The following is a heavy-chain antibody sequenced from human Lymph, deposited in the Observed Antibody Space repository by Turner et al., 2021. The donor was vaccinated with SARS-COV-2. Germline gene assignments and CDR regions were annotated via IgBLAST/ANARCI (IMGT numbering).Heavy chain of an antibody. Sequence: EVQLVESGGGLVQPGGSLRLSCAASGFTFSSYSMNWVRQAPGKGLEWVSYSSISSSTIYYADSVKGRFTISRDNAKNSLYLQMNSLRDEDTDVYYCARDRGGYGAYYYGMDVWGQGTTVTVSS. J-gene: IGHJ6*02. CDR3: ARDRGGYGAYYYGMDV. CDR1: GFTFSSYS. D-gene: IGHD2-15*01. CDR2: SSISSSTI. V-gene: IGHV3-48*02.